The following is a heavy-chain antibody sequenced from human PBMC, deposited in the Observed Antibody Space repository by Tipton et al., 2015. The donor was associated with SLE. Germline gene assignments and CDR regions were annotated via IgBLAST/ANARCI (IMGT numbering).Heavy chain of an antibody. CDR3: ASSSSSASDV. Sequence: SLRLSCAASGFTFSSYAMSWVRQAPGKGLEWVSAISGSGGSTYNADSVKGRFTISRDNAKNSLYLLMNSLRAEDTAVYYCASSSSSASDVWGKGTTVTVSS. V-gene: IGHV3-23*01. J-gene: IGHJ6*04. CDR2: ISGSGGST. CDR1: GFTFSSYA. D-gene: IGHD6-6*01.